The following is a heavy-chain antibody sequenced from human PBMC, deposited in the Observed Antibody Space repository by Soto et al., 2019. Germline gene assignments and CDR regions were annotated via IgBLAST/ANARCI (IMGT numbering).Heavy chain of an antibody. CDR1: GYTFTSYD. CDR2: MNPNSGNT. D-gene: IGHD4-17*01. Sequence: QVQLVQSGAEVKKPGASVKLSCKASGYTFTSYDITWVRQATGQGLEWMGWMNPNSGNTGCALKFQGRVTMTRNTSIRTAYMELSSLRSDDRAVYYCAREDYGGRPGYWGQGTLVTVSS. J-gene: IGHJ4*02. CDR3: AREDYGGRPGY. V-gene: IGHV1-8*01.